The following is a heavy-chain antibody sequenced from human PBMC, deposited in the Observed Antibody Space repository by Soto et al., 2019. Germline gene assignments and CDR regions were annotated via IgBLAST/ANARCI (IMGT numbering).Heavy chain of an antibody. CDR2: IYPGDSDT. D-gene: IGHD2-2*01. Sequence: GESLKISCKGSGYSFTSYWIGWVRQMPGKGLEWMGIIYPGDSDTRYSPSFQGQVTISADKSISTAYLQWSSLKASDTAMYYCARNDIVVVPAVRGGKGAEYYYYYMDVWGKGTTVTVSS. V-gene: IGHV5-51*01. CDR1: GYSFTSYW. CDR3: ARNDIVVVPAVRGGKGAEYYYYYMDV. J-gene: IGHJ6*03.